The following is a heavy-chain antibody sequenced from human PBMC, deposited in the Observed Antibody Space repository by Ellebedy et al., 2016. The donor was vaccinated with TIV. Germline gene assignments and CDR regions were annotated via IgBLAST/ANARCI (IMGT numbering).Heavy chain of an antibody. CDR3: ARDPYQMATIRGYFDY. Sequence: ASVKVSCKASGYTFTGYYMHWVRQAPGQRLEWMGWINAGNGNTKYSQKFQGRVTITRDTSASTAYMELSSLRSEDTAVYYCARDPYQMATIRGYFDYWGQGTLVTVSS. J-gene: IGHJ4*02. CDR1: GYTFTGYY. CDR2: INAGNGNT. D-gene: IGHD5-12*01. V-gene: IGHV1-3*01.